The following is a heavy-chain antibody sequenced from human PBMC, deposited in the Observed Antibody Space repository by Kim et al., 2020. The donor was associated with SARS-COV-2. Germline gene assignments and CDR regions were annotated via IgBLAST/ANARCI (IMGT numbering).Heavy chain of an antibody. CDR2: ISADGGRT. CDR3: TKDIYCSISDCHASFDY. J-gene: IGHJ4*02. CDR1: GFSFHDHV. D-gene: IGHD2-2*01. V-gene: IGHV3-43*02. Sequence: GGSLRLSCAASGFSFHDHVMHWVRQAPGKGLEWVSLISADGGRTYYGDSVKGRFTVSRDNSKNSLYLQMSSLRIEDTAFYYCTKDIYCSISDCHASFDYWGQGTLVTVSS.